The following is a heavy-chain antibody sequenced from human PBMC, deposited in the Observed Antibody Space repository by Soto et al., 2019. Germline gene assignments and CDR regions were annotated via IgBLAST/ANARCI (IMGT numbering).Heavy chain of an antibody. CDR2: ISAYNGNT. Sequence: ASVKVSCKASGYTFTSYGISWVRQAPGQGLEWMGWISAYNGNTDYAQKLQGRVTMTTDTSTSTAYMELRSLRSDDTAVYYCARALRFLEWLSPNPNWFDPWGQGTLVTVSS. V-gene: IGHV1-18*01. CDR1: GYTFTSYG. D-gene: IGHD3-3*01. J-gene: IGHJ5*02. CDR3: ARALRFLEWLSPNPNWFDP.